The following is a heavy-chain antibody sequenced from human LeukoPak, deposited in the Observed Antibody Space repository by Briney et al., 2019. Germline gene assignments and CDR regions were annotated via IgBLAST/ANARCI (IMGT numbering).Heavy chain of an antibody. CDR2: IYYSGST. CDR1: GGSISSYY. J-gene: IGHJ4*02. V-gene: IGHV4-59*08. Sequence: SETLSLTCTVSGGSISSYYWSWIRQPPGKGLEWIGYIYYSGSTNYNPSLKSRVTISVDTSKNQFSLKLSSVTAADTAVYYCARLDYVWGSYRWGGFDYGGQGTLVTVSS. D-gene: IGHD3-16*02. CDR3: ARLDYVWGSYRWGGFDY.